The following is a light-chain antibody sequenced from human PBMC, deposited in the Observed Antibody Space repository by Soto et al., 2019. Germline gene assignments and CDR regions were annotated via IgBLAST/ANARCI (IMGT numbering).Light chain of an antibody. CDR2: DAS. J-gene: IGKJ4*01. Sequence: VLPASRGAPSLSPGETATLSCRASQSVSSYLAWYQQKPGQAPRLLIYDASNRATGIPARFSGSGSGTDFTLTISGLEPEDFAVYCCQHRSKLILTLCGGTKVEIK. V-gene: IGKV3-11*01. CDR1: QSVSSY. CDR3: QHRSKLILT.